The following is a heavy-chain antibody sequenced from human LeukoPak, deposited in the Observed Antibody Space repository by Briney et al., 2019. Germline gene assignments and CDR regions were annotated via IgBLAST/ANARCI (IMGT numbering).Heavy chain of an antibody. D-gene: IGHD5-18*01. CDR1: GFTFSSYA. CDR2: ISYDGSNK. CDR3: ARGGDTAMVIYYYYGMDV. Sequence: PGGSLRLSCAASGFTFSSYAMHWVRQAPGKGLEWVAVISYDGSNKYYADSVKGRFTISRDNSKNTLYLQKNSLRAEDTAVYYCARGGDTAMVIYYYYGMDVWGQGTTVTVSS. J-gene: IGHJ6*02. V-gene: IGHV3-30*04.